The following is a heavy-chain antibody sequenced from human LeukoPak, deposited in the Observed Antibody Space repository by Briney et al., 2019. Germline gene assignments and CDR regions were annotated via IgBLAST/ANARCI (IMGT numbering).Heavy chain of an antibody. J-gene: IGHJ4*02. CDR2: IYYSGST. CDR1: GGSISSYY. CDR3: ARVRDNSGYYPFDY. D-gene: IGHD3-22*01. Sequence: SETLSLTCTVSGGSISSYYWSWIRQPPGKGLEWIGYIYYSGSTNYNPSLKSRVTISVDTSKNHFSLKLSSVTAADTAVYYCARVRDNSGYYPFDYWGQGILVTDSS. V-gene: IGHV4-59*01.